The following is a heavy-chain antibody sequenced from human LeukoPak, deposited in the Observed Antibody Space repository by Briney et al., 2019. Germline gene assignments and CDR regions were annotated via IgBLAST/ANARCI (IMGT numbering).Heavy chain of an antibody. CDR1: GGTFSSYA. CDR2: IILIFGTA. V-gene: IGHV1-69*13. CDR3: ARGGSGGSCYSARCYYYYMDV. D-gene: IGHD2-15*01. J-gene: IGHJ6*03. Sequence: GASVKVSCKASGGTFSSYAISWVRQAPGQGLEWMGGIILIFGTANYAQKFQGRVTITADESTSTAYMELSSLRSEDTAVYYCARGGSGGSCYSARCYYYYMDVWGKGTTVTISS.